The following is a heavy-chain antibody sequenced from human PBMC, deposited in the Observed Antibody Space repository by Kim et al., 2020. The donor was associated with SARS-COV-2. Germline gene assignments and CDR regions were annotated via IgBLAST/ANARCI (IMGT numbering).Heavy chain of an antibody. D-gene: IGHD3-10*01. CDR1: GCTFTSYA. J-gene: IGHJ4*02. CDR2: INTNTGNP. V-gene: IGHV7-4-1*02. CDR3: ARGEFYYGSGRFYY. Sequence: ASVKVSCKASGCTFTSYAMNWVRQSPGQGLEGRGWINTNTGNPTYAKGFTRWFVFSLDTSVSTAYLQISSLKAEDTAVYYCARGEFYYGSGRFYYWGQGTLVTVSS.